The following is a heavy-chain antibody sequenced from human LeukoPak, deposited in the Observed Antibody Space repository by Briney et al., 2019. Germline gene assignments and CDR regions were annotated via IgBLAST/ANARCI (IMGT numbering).Heavy chain of an antibody. Sequence: AGGSLRLSCADSGFTFSTYAMGWVRQSPGKGLEWVSSIKGGGGDPFYADSVKGRFTISRDNCKNTLFLQLNSLRAEDAAVYYCAKGGHDYNPFYWWCQGSLVTVAS. CDR1: GFTFSTYA. CDR2: IKGGGGDP. V-gene: IGHV3-23*01. D-gene: IGHD4-11*01. J-gene: IGHJ4*02. CDR3: AKGGHDYNPFYW.